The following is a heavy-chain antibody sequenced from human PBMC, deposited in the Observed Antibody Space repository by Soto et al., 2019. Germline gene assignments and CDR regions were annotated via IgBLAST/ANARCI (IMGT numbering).Heavy chain of an antibody. J-gene: IGHJ4*02. Sequence: EVQLVESGGGLVQPGGSLRLSCAASGFTFSNYWMHWVRLPPGKGLLWVSRINIGGSAANYAGSVEGRFTVSRDDAKNTLYLQINSLRDDDTAVYYCVRVTNDWYGIDYWGQGAPVTVSS. CDR3: VRVTNDWYGIDY. V-gene: IGHV3-74*01. D-gene: IGHD3-9*01. CDR2: INIGGSAA. CDR1: GFTFSNYW.